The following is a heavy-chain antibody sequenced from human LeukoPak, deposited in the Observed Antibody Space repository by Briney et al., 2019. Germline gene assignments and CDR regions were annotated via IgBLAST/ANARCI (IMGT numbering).Heavy chain of an antibody. Sequence: PGRSLRLSCAASGFTFSSHTMHWVRQAPGKGLEWVAVISYDGSYKYYADSVKGRLTISRDNSKNTLFLQMSSLSAEDTAVYYCASHTGGNLDAFDLWGQGTMVTVSS. J-gene: IGHJ3*01. D-gene: IGHD4-23*01. CDR3: ASHTGGNLDAFDL. V-gene: IGHV3-30*04. CDR2: ISYDGSYK. CDR1: GFTFSSHT.